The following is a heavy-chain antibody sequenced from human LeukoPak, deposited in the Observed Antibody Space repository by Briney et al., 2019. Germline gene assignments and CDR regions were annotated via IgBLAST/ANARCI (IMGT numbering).Heavy chain of an antibody. CDR2: ISYDGSNK. V-gene: IGHV3-30-3*01. J-gene: IGHJ5*02. Sequence: GGSLRLSCAASGFTFSSYAMHWVRQAPGKGLERVAVISYDGSNKYYADSVKGRFTISRDNSKNTLYLQMNSLRAEDTAVYYCVTLSGSRFDPWGQGTLVTVSS. CDR3: VTLSGSRFDP. D-gene: IGHD2-15*01. CDR1: GFTFSSYA.